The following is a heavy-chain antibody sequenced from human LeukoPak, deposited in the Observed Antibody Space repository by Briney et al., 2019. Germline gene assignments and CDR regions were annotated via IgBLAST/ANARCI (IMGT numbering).Heavy chain of an antibody. Sequence: SGGSLRLSCAASGFTFSSYAMSWVRQAPGKGLEWVSAISGSGGSTYYADSVKGRFTISRDNSKNTLYLQMNSLRAEDTAVYYCAKHLGAAAGPTDYYYYMDVWGKGTTVTVSS. CDR3: AKHLGAAAGPTDYYYYMDV. V-gene: IGHV3-23*01. CDR2: ISGSGGST. J-gene: IGHJ6*03. D-gene: IGHD6-13*01. CDR1: GFTFSSYA.